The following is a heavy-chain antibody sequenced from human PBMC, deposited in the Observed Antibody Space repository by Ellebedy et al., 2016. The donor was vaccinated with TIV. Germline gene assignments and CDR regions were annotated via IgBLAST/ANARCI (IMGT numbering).Heavy chain of an antibody. CDR1: EFTFNTYG. D-gene: IGHD1-1*01. CDR3: AKRYRSYFDI. J-gene: IGHJ3*02. V-gene: IGHV3-30*18. CDR2: ISSDGSSK. Sequence: PGGSLRLSCAASEFTFNTYGMNWVRQAPGKGLEWVAFISSDGSSKSYADSVKGRFTISRDNSKNTLYLQMNSLREGDTAVYYCAKRYRSYFDIWGQGTMVTVSS.